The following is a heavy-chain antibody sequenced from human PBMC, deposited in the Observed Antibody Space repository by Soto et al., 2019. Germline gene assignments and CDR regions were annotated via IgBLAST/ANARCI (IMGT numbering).Heavy chain of an antibody. V-gene: IGHV1-69*18. CDR2: VLPVLGTT. J-gene: IGHJ4*02. Sequence: QVQLEQSGAEVKKPGSSVRVSCKASGDRFTSYAISWVRQAPGQGLEWVGTVLPVLGTTNYAQKLRRRVTITEDESTSTAYMELGSLRSEDTAIYYCARDRADRGLDYWGQVTLVTVSS. D-gene: IGHD3-10*01. CDR1: GDRFTSYA. CDR3: ARDRADRGLDY.